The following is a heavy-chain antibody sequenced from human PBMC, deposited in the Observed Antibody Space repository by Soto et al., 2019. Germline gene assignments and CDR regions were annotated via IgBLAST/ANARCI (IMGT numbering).Heavy chain of an antibody. J-gene: IGHJ5*02. CDR2: IHYGGNT. Sequence: QLQLQESGPGLVKPSETLSLTCIVSGGSISSSDYYWGWIRQPPGQGLEWIASIHYGGNTYYNPSLRRRVTISIDTSKNQFSLKVTSVTAADTAVYYCARRRHGYPHNWFDPWGQGTLVTVSS. D-gene: IGHD5-12*01. CDR1: GGSISSSDYY. V-gene: IGHV4-39*01. CDR3: ARRRHGYPHNWFDP.